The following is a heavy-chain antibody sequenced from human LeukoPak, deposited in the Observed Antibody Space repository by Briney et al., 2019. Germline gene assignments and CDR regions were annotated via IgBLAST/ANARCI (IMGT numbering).Heavy chain of an antibody. CDR2: IYYSGST. Sequence: PSETLSLTCTVSGGSISSYYWSWIRQPPGKGLEWIGYIYYSGSTNYNPSLKSRVTISVDTSKNQFSLKLSSVTAADTAVYYCARGLLCVVESGGDCYSGSRNWGFDPWGQGTLVTVSS. D-gene: IGHD2-21*02. CDR1: GGSISSYY. J-gene: IGHJ5*02. CDR3: ARGLLCVVESGGDCYSGSRNWGFDP. V-gene: IGHV4-59*08.